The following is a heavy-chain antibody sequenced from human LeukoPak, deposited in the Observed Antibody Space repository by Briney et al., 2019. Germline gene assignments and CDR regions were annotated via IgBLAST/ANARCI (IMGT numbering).Heavy chain of an antibody. CDR3: TTIGGLGTDDY. J-gene: IGHJ4*02. CDR2: IKVDGTDK. Sequence: GGSLRLSCAASGFGFSNYWMSWVRQAPGKGLEWVAYIKVDGTDKYYVDSVEGRFTISRDNAKNSLYLQMNRLRAEDTAVYYCTTIGGLGTDDYWGQGTLVTVFS. D-gene: IGHD7-27*01. CDR1: GFGFSNYW. V-gene: IGHV3-7*01.